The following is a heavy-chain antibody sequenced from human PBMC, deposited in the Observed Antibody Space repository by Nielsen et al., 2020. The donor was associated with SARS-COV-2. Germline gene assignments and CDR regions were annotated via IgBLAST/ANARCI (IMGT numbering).Heavy chain of an antibody. CDR1: GYTFTSYG. Sequence: ASVKVSCKASGYTFTSYGISWVRQAPGQGLEWMGWISAYNGNTNYAQKLQGRVTMTTDTSTSTAYMELRSLRSDDTAVYYCARDGVHYYDSSGYLADAFDIWGQGTMVTVSS. V-gene: IGHV1-18*04. J-gene: IGHJ3*02. D-gene: IGHD3-22*01. CDR2: ISAYNGNT. CDR3: ARDGVHYYDSSGYLADAFDI.